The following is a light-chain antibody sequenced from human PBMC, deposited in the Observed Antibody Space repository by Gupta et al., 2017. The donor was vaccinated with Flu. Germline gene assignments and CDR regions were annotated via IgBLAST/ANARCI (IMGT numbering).Light chain of an antibody. Sequence: QSVLTQPPSASGTPGKRVSIYCSGSNSHIGSKTVSWYQKFPGTAPRLVIYSNNKRPSGVPDRFSGSKSGTTASLAVSGLQSEDEADYYGATWDGSLKGWLFGGGTKL. CDR2: SNN. V-gene: IGLV1-44*01. CDR3: ATWDGSLKGWL. CDR1: NSHIGSKT. J-gene: IGLJ2*01.